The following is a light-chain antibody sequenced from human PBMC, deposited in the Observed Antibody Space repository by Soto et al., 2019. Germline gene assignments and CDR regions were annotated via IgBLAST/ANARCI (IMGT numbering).Light chain of an antibody. Sequence: EIVLTQSPATLSLSPGERATLSCRASQSVSSYLAWYQQKPGQAPRLLIYDASNRATGIPARFSGSGSGTDFTLTISSLEPEEFAVYYCKQRSNWPPLNFGGGTKVDIK. CDR3: KQRSNWPPLN. J-gene: IGKJ4*01. V-gene: IGKV3-11*01. CDR1: QSVSSY. CDR2: DAS.